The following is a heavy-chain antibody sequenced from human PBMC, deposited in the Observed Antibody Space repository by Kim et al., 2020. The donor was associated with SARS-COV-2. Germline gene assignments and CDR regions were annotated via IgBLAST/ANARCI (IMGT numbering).Heavy chain of an antibody. V-gene: IGHV3-30*02. Sequence: NKYYADAVEGRFTISRDNSKNTLYLQMKSLRVEDTALYYCAKEDGYSAFDYWGQGTLVTVSS. D-gene: IGHD5-18*01. J-gene: IGHJ4*02. CDR3: AKEDGYSAFDY. CDR2: NK.